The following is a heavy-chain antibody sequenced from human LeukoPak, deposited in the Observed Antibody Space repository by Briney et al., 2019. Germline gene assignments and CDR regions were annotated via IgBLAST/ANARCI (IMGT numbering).Heavy chain of an antibody. V-gene: IGHV3-21*01. CDR1: GFTFNTYS. CDR3: ARAPRGILMASGDV. J-gene: IGHJ6*04. Sequence: GGSLRLSCAASGFTFNTYSLIWVRQAPGKGLEWVSSISGSSTYIFYAESVKGRFTISRDNAKNSLYLQMNSLRAEDTAVYYCARAPRGILMASGDVWGKGTTVTVSS. CDR2: ISGSSTYI. D-gene: IGHD2-8*01.